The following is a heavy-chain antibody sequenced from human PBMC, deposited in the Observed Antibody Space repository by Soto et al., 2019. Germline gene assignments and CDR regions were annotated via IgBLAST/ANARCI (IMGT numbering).Heavy chain of an antibody. CDR2: ISGSGGST. CDR1: GLTISSYA. V-gene: IGHV3-23*01. D-gene: IGHD2-2*02. J-gene: IGHJ4*02. CDR3: AKYTADLDY. Sequence: RHSCGAAGLTISSYAMSWVRQAPGKGLEWVSAISGSGGSTYYADSVKGRFTISRDNSKNTLYLQMNSLRAEDTAVYYCAKYTADLDYWGQGTLVTVSS.